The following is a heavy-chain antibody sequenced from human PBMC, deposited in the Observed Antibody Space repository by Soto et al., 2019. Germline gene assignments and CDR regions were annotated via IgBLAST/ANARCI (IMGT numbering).Heavy chain of an antibody. Sequence: SETLSLTCTVSGGSISNNNYYWAWIRQPPGKGLSWIASIYYDGSTYYNSSLKSRVTISRDTSKNHFSLRLTSMTAADTAVYYCATVLVGATRHPDSDSWGQGTLVTVSS. V-gene: IGHV4-39*02. CDR2: IYYDGST. CDR1: GGSISNNNYY. D-gene: IGHD2-15*01. J-gene: IGHJ4*02. CDR3: ATVLVGATRHPDSDS.